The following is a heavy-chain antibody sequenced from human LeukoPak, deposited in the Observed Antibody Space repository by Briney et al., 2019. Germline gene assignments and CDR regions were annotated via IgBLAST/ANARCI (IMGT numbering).Heavy chain of an antibody. CDR1: GASVGSAGYY. Sequence: SETLSLICTVSGASVGSAGYYWSWIRQPPGGGLEWIGYIYYISNTNYNPSLKSRVTMSVDPSKNQFSLKLNSVTAADTAVYYCARTQSQSGSYRYYFGYWGQGTPVTVSS. V-gene: IGHV4-61*08. J-gene: IGHJ4*02. D-gene: IGHD1-26*01. CDR2: IYYISNT. CDR3: ARTQSQSGSYRYYFGY.